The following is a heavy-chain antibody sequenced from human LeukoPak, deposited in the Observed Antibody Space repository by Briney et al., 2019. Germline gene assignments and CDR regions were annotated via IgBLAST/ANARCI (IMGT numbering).Heavy chain of an antibody. J-gene: IGHJ6*03. V-gene: IGHV4-34*01. CDR1: GGSFSGYY. CDR3: ARAPESSGYYYNYYYYMDV. CDR2: INHSGST. Sequence: SETLSLTCAVYGGSFSGYYWSWIRQPPGKGLEWIGEINHSGSTNYNPSLKSRVTISVDTSKNQFSLKLSSVTAADTAVYYCARAPESSGYYYNYYYYMDVWGKGTTVTISS. D-gene: IGHD3-22*01.